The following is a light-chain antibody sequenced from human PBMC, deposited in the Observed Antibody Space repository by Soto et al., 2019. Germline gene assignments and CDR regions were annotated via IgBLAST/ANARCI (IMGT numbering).Light chain of an antibody. Sequence: EIVLTQSPGTLSLSPGERATLFCRASQSVATSQLAWDQQKPGQAPRLLIGASSRATGVPDRFIASGSGTDFTLTISRLEPEDFAVYYCQQFDSSPRTFGRGTTVEIK. CDR2: GAS. J-gene: IGKJ1*01. V-gene: IGKV3-20*01. CDR3: QQFDSSPRT. CDR1: QSVATSQ.